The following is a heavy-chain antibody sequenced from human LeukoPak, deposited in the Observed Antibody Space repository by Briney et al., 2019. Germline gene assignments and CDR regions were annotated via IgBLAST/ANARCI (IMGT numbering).Heavy chain of an antibody. CDR2: INPSGGST. CDR3: AREGQAAGTSFFDY. V-gene: IGHV1-46*01. Sequence: ASVKISCKASGGTFSSYAISWVRQAPGQGLEWMGIINPSGGSTSYAQKFQGRVTMTRDTSTSTVYMELSSLRSEDTAVYYCAREGQAAGTSFFDYWGQGTLVTVSS. J-gene: IGHJ4*02. CDR1: GGTFSSYA. D-gene: IGHD6-13*01.